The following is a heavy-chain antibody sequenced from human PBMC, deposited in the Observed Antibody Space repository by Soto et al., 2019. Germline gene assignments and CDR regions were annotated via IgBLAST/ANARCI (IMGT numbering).Heavy chain of an antibody. D-gene: IGHD5-18*01. CDR3: ARDHPHSYGVYYFDY. V-gene: IGHV4-59*01. CDR1: GGSISSYY. Sequence: SETLSLTCTVSGGSISSYYWSWIRQPPGKGLEWIGYIYYNEITNYNPSLQNRVTISIDTSKNQVSLNVNSVTAADTAVYYCARDHPHSYGVYYFDYWGQGTPVTVS. J-gene: IGHJ4*02. CDR2: IYYNEIT.